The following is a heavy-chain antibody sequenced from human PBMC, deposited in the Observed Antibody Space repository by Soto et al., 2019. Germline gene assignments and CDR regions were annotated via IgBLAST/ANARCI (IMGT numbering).Heavy chain of an antibody. V-gene: IGHV3-23*01. CDR3: AKDFKGQRLARDGFDS. CDR1: GFTFSSYA. D-gene: IGHD6-19*01. J-gene: IGHJ3*02. Sequence: EVQLLESGGGLVQPGGSLRLSCAASGFTFSSYAMSWVRQAPGKGLEWVSGISNSGGSTYYADSVKGRFTISRDNSKNTLYLQMDSLITEDTAVYYCAKDFKGQRLARDGFDSWGQGTMVTVSS. CDR2: ISNSGGST.